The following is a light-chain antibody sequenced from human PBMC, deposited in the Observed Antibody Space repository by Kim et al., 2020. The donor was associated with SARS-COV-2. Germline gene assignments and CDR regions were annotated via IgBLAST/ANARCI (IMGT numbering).Light chain of an antibody. CDR2: GAS. CDR1: QIVSSSY. Sequence: CAGERAILSCRASQIVSSSYLAWYQHKPGQSPRLLIHGASSRATGVPDRFRGGGSGTDFTLTITRLEPEDFAVYYCQQYGRSPTTFGQGTRLEIK. CDR3: QQYGRSPTT. J-gene: IGKJ5*01. V-gene: IGKV3-20*01.